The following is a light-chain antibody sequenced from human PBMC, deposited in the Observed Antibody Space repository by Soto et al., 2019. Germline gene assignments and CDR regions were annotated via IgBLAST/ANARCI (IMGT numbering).Light chain of an antibody. CDR3: QQYDSAPLT. Sequence: DIVMTQSPDSLAVSLGERATINCKSSQSGFYSFNSKNYLAWYQQKPGQSPKLLIYWASTRASGVPDRFSGSGSGTDFTLTISSLRAEDVAVYYCQQYDSAPLTFGGGTKVEIK. CDR2: WAS. J-gene: IGKJ4*01. CDR1: QSGFYSFNSKNY. V-gene: IGKV4-1*01.